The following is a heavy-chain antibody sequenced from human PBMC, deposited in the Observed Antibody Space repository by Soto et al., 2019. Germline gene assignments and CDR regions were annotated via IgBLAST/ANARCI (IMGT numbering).Heavy chain of an antibody. V-gene: IGHV3-30-3*01. J-gene: IGHJ4*02. Sequence: GGSLRLSCAASGFTFSSYAMHWVRQAPGKGLEWVAVISYDGSNKYYADSVKGRFTISRDNSKNTLYLQMNSLRAEDTAVYYCARVSGRRNYGDSDYWGQGTLVTVSS. D-gene: IGHD4-17*01. CDR3: ARVSGRRNYGDSDY. CDR2: ISYDGSNK. CDR1: GFTFSSYA.